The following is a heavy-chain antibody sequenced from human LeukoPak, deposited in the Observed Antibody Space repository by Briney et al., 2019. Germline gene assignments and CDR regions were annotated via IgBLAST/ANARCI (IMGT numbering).Heavy chain of an antibody. CDR2: IYWNDDK. J-gene: IGHJ4*02. V-gene: IGHV2-5*01. Sequence: ASGPTLVNPTQTLTLTCTFSGFSLSTSGVGVGWIRQPPGKAREWLALIYWNDDKRYSPSLKSRLTITKDTSKNQVVLIMTNMDPVDTATYYCTHRLSTTWYGNWGQGTLVTVSS. CDR1: GFSLSTSGVG. CDR3: THRLSTTWYGN. D-gene: IGHD6-13*01.